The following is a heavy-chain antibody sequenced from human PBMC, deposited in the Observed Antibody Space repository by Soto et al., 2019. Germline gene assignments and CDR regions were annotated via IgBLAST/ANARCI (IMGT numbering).Heavy chain of an antibody. Sequence: ASVKVSCKTSGYTFVDYFIHWVRQAPGQGLEWMGIISLRHHSTSYAQKFQDRLSVTRDPSTSTVYMELSSLTSDDTAVYYCEKDNSYYAMDVWGQGTTVTVSS. CDR1: GYTFVDYF. V-gene: IGHV1-46*01. J-gene: IGHJ6*02. CDR3: EKDNSYYAMDV. CDR2: ISLRHHST.